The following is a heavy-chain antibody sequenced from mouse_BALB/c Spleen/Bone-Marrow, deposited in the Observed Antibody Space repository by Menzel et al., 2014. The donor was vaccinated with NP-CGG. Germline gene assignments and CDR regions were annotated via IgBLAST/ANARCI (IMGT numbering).Heavy chain of an antibody. CDR2: ITPSNGDT. V-gene: IGHV1S81*02. CDR3: SREGAY. CDR1: GYTFTSYY. J-gene: IGHJ3*01. Sequence: QVQLKESGAELVKPGASVKLSCKASGYTFTSYYMYWVKQRPGQGLEWIGEITPSNGDTNFNEKLKSKATLTVDKSSSTAYMQLSSLTSEDSAVYYCSREGAYWGQGTLVTVSA.